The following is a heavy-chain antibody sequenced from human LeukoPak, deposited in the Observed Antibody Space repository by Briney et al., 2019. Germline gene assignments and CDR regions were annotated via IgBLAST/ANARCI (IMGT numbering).Heavy chain of an antibody. Sequence: PGGSLRLSCAASGFTFSSYWMSWVRQAPGKGLEWVANIKQDGSEKYYVDSVKGRFTISRDNAKNSLYLQMNSLRAEDTAVYYCARVEDYDILTGFDYWGQGPLVTVSS. D-gene: IGHD3-9*01. CDR1: GFTFSSYW. J-gene: IGHJ4*02. V-gene: IGHV3-7*01. CDR3: ARVEDYDILTGFDY. CDR2: IKQDGSEK.